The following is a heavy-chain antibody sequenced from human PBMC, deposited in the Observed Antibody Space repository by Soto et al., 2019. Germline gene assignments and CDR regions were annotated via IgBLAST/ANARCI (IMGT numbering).Heavy chain of an antibody. Sequence: LRLSCAASGFTFSSYAMTWVRQAPGKGLEWVSAISGSGVSTYYADSAKGRFTISRDNSKNTLYLQMNSLRAEDTAAYYCAGRSGGRFYFDYWGQGTQVTVSS. CDR2: ISGSGVST. J-gene: IGHJ4*02. D-gene: IGHD6-19*01. CDR3: AGRSGGRFYFDY. V-gene: IGHV3-23*01. CDR1: GFTFSSYA.